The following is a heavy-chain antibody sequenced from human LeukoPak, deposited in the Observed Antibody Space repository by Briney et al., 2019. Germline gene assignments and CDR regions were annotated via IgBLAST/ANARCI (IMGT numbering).Heavy chain of an antibody. CDR3: ARDVYYYDSSGSRAFDI. CDR1: GYSISSGYY. V-gene: IGHV4-38-2*02. J-gene: IGHJ3*02. CDR2: IYHSGST. Sequence: SETLSLTCTVSGYSISSGYYWSWIRQPPGEGLEWIGNIYHSGSTNYNASLKSRVTISVDTSKNQFSLKLSSVTAADTAVYYCARDVYYYDSSGSRAFDIWGQGTMVTVSS. D-gene: IGHD3-22*01.